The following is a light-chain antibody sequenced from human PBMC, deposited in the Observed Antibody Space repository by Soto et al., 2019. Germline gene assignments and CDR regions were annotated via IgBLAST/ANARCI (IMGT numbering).Light chain of an antibody. CDR2: QTS. Sequence: EIVMTQSPATLSVSPGERVTLSCRASQYINTRLAWYQHRPGQAPRLLIYQTSLRAAGIPARFSASGSGTDFTLTISDVQPEDFALYYCHQRQSWPRTFGQGTKVDIK. J-gene: IGKJ1*01. V-gene: IGKV3D-15*03. CDR1: QYINTR. CDR3: HQRQSWPRT.